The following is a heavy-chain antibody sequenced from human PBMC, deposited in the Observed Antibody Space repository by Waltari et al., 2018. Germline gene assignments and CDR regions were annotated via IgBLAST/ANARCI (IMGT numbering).Heavy chain of an antibody. Sequence: VQLQESGPGLVKPSQTLSLTCTVSGGSISSGGYYWSWIRQHPGKALELLGYLYYSGSTYYNPSLKSRVTISVDTSKNQFSLKLSSVTAAETAVYYCARAGRICSGGSCYGYYYYYMDVWGKGTTVTVSS. CDR3: ARAGRICSGGSCYGYYYYYMDV. V-gene: IGHV4-31*03. CDR2: LYYSGST. D-gene: IGHD2-15*01. CDR1: GGSISSGGYY. J-gene: IGHJ6*03.